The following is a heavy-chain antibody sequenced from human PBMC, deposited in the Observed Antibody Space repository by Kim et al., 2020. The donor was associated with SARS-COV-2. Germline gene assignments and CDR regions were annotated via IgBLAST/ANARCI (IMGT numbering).Heavy chain of an antibody. J-gene: IGHJ6*02. CDR3: VRDRGGSNYYYGMDG. D-gene: IGHD2-15*01. Sequence: GSVRGRFTISRENAKNSLYLQMNSLTVGDTAVYYCVRDRGGSNYYYGMDGWGQGTTVTVSS. V-gene: IGHV3-13*01.